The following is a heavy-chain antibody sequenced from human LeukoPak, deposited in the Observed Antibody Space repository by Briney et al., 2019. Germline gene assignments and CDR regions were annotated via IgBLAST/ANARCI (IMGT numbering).Heavy chain of an antibody. Sequence: GASVKVSCKSSVYDFLKYDITWVRQAPGQGLEWMGWISGYSGDTNYAQSLQGRVTMTTDTSTTTAYLELRNLRSDDTAVYYCARDNRVRATECMDFWGQGTLV. CDR1: VYDFLKYD. J-gene: IGHJ4*02. V-gene: IGHV1-18*01. CDR2: ISGYSGDT. D-gene: IGHD3-3*01. CDR3: ARDNRVRATECMDF.